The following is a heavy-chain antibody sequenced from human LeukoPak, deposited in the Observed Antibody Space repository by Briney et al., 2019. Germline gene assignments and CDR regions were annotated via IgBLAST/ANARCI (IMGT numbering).Heavy chain of an antibody. CDR2: IYHSGST. V-gene: IGHV4-4*02. D-gene: IGHD6-13*01. CDR3: ARGGSSNWTPFDY. CDR1: GGSISSSNW. J-gene: IGHJ4*02. Sequence: PSGTLSLTCAVSGGSISSSNWWSWVRQPPGKGLEWIGEIYHSGSTNYNPSLKSRVTISVGKSRKHFSLKLNSVTAADTAVYYCARGGSSNWTPFDYWGQGTLVTVSS.